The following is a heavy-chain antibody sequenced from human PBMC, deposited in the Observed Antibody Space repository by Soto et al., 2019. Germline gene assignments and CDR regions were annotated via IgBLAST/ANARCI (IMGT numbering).Heavy chain of an antibody. J-gene: IGHJ6*02. Sequence: GGSLRLSCAASGFTFSNAWMNWVRQAPGKGLEWVGRIKSKTDGGTTDYAAPVKGRFTISRDDSKNTLYLQMNSLKTEDTAVNYCTTPYYYGSGTLGGMDVWGQGTTVTVSS. CDR1: GFTFSNAW. D-gene: IGHD3-10*01. CDR2: IKSKTDGGTT. CDR3: TTPYYYGSGTLGGMDV. V-gene: IGHV3-15*07.